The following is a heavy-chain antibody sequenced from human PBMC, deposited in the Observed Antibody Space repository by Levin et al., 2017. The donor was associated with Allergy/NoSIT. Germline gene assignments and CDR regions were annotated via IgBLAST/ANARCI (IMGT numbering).Heavy chain of an antibody. CDR2: IYSGGST. CDR3: ARQRAALGFEY. Sequence: SETLSLTCTVSGGSITIKNYYWGWIRQPPGKGLEWIGSIYSGGSTFYTPSLQSRLTISLHTSNNQFSLKLSSVTAADTAVYYCARQRAALGFEYWGPGTLVTVSS. D-gene: IGHD2-15*01. V-gene: IGHV4-39*01. CDR1: GGSITIKNYY. J-gene: IGHJ4*02.